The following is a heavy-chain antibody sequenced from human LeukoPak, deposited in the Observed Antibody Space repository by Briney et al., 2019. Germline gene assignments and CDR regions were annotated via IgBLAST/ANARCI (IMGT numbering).Heavy chain of an antibody. CDR2: INHSGST. V-gene: IGHV4-34*01. Sequence: SETLSLTCAVYGGSFSGYYWSWIRQPPGKGLEWIGEINHSGSTNYNPSLKSRVTISVDTSKNQFSLKLSSVTAADTAVYYCARGRCFGESISVHFDYWGQGTLVTVSS. CDR1: GGSFSGYY. J-gene: IGHJ4*02. D-gene: IGHD3-10*01. CDR3: ARGRCFGESISVHFDY.